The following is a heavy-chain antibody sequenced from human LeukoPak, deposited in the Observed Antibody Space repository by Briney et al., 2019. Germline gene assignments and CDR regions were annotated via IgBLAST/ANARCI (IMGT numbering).Heavy chain of an antibody. D-gene: IGHD3-3*01. J-gene: IGHJ4*02. CDR1: GYTFTSYG. V-gene: IGHV1-18*01. CDR3: ASFTYDFWSGNDY. Sequence: ASVKVSRKASGYTFTSYGISWVRQAPGQGLEWMGWISAYNGNTNYAQKLQGRVTTTTDTSTSTAYMELRSLRSDDTAVYYCASFTYDFWSGNDYWGQGTLVTVSS. CDR2: ISAYNGNT.